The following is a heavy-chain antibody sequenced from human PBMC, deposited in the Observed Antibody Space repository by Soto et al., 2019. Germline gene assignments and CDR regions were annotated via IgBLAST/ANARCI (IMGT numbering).Heavy chain of an antibody. CDR2: VVPVLKRA. D-gene: IGHD2-15*01. CDR3: ARDAGFCDDATCPFG. J-gene: IGHJ4*02. CDR1: GDTLITYP. V-gene: IGHV1-69*08. Sequence: QVQLVQSGAEVKKPGSSVSISCRASGDTLITYPINWVRQAPGQGLEWMGRVVPVLKRADYALGSQGRFTITADEATDTVYMSMSSLTSDDTAVYFCARDAGFCDDATCPFGWGPGTLISVSS.